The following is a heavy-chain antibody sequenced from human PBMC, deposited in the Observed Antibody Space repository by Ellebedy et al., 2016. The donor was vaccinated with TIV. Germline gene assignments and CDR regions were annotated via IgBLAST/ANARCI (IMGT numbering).Heavy chain of an antibody. CDR2: IYPGDSDT. Sequence: GGSLRLSCKGSGYSFTSYWIGWVRQMPGKGLEWMGIIYPGDSDTRYSPSFQGQVTISADKSISTAYLQWSSLKASDTAMYYCARLSGVEMATNPGGTFDYWGQGTLVTVSS. CDR3: ARLSGVEMATNPGGTFDY. J-gene: IGHJ4*02. V-gene: IGHV5-51*01. D-gene: IGHD5-24*01. CDR1: GYSFTSYW.